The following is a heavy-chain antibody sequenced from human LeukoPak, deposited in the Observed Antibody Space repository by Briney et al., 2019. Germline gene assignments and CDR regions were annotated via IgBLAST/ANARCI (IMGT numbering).Heavy chain of an antibody. J-gene: IGHJ4*02. CDR1: GYTFTSLH. V-gene: IGHV1-8*01. CDR3: ARGVAAGVDY. D-gene: IGHD6-13*01. CDR2: LNPNIGDT. Sequence: ASVKVSCKASGYTFTSLHINWVRQATGQGLEWMGWLNPNIGDTGYAQKFQGRVTMTRNTSISTAYMELSSLRSEDTAVYYCARGVAAGVDYWGQGTLVTVSS.